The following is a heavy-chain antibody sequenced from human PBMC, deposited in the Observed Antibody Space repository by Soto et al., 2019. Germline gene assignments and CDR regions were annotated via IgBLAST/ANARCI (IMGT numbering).Heavy chain of an antibody. Sequence: ASVKVSCKASGYTFTGYYMHWVRQAPGQGLEWMGWINPNSGGTNYAQKFQGRVTMTRDTSISTAYMELSRLRSDDTAVYYCAREEITMIVVVRGAFDIWGQGTMVTVSS. CDR2: INPNSGGT. V-gene: IGHV1-2*02. CDR3: AREEITMIVVVRGAFDI. D-gene: IGHD3-22*01. CDR1: GYTFTGYY. J-gene: IGHJ3*02.